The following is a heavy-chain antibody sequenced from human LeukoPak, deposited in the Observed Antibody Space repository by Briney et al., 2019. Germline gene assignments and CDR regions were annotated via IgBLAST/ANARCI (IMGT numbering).Heavy chain of an antibody. CDR3: ARGRHYYDSSGYIQPFS. D-gene: IGHD3-22*01. Sequence: ASVKVSCKASGYTFTGYYMHWVRQAPGQGLAWMGWINPNSGGTNYAQKFQGRVTMTRDTSISTAYMELSRLRSDDTAVYYCARGRHYYDSSGYIQPFSWGQGTLVTVSS. CDR1: GYTFTGYY. J-gene: IGHJ4*02. V-gene: IGHV1-2*02. CDR2: INPNSGGT.